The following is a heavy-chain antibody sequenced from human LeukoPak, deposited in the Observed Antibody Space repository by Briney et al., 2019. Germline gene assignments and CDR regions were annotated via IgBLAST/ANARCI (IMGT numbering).Heavy chain of an antibody. Sequence: GRSLRLSCAVSGSTVSTTYVSWVRQAAGKGLEWVSVIYSGGSTYYGDSVKGRFTMSRDNSKSTIYLQMSSLRAEDTAVYYCARHIISSGWYAGFDPWGQGTLVTVSS. D-gene: IGHD6-19*01. CDR1: GSTVSTTY. CDR3: ARHIISSGWYAGFDP. J-gene: IGHJ5*02. CDR2: IYSGGST. V-gene: IGHV3-53*01.